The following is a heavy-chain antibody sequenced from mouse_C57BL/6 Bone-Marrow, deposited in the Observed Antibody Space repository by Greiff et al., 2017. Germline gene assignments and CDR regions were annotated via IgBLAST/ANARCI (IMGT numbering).Heavy chain of an antibody. V-gene: IGHV14-4*01. CDR2: IDPENGDT. J-gene: IGHJ2*01. D-gene: IGHD1-1*01. CDR3: TTGLRSYFDY. Sequence: EVQLKESGAELVRPGASVKLSCTASGFNIKDDYMHWVKQRPEQGLEWIGWIDPENGDTEYASKFQGKATITADTSSNTAYLQLSSLTSEDTAFYYCTTGLRSYFDYWGQGTTLTVSS. CDR1: GFNIKDDY.